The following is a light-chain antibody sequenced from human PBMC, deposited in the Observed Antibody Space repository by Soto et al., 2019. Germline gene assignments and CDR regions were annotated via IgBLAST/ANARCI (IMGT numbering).Light chain of an antibody. J-gene: IGKJ4*01. V-gene: IGKV3-11*01. CDR2: DAS. CDR3: QHRIDWPLT. CDR1: QSVSDF. Sequence: EIVLTQSPATLSLSPGDRATLSCRASQSVSDFLVWYQQKPGQTPRLLIYDASTRVTGIPARFSGSGSGTDFTLTISSLEPEDFAVYYCQHRIDWPLTFGGGTKVEIK.